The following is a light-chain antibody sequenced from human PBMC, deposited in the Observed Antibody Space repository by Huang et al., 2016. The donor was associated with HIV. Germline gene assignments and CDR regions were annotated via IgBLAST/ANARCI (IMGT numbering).Light chain of an antibody. J-gene: IGKJ4*01. V-gene: IGKV3-11*01. Sequence: ELVLTQSPATLSLSPGDRATLSCRASQGVTGNLSWYQQKPGQAPRLFIYDTSNRATGIPARFSGSGSGADFTLTISSLEPEDFAVYYCQQRSSWPLTFGGGTKVEIK. CDR1: QGVTGN. CDR3: QQRSSWPLT. CDR2: DTS.